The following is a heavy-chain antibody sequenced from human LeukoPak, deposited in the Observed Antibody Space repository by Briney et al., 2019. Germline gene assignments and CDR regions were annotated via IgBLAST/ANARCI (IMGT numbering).Heavy chain of an antibody. V-gene: IGHV3-23*01. J-gene: IGHJ4*02. CDR2: ISGSGGST. CDR1: GFTFSSYA. D-gene: IGHD3-22*01. Sequence: GGSLRLSCAASGFTFSSYAMSWVRQAPGKGLEWVSAISGSGGSTYYADSVKGRFTISRDNSKNTLYLQMNGLRAEDTAVYYCANPYYYDSSGYYPIRFWGQGALATVSS. CDR3: ANPYYYDSSGYYPIRF.